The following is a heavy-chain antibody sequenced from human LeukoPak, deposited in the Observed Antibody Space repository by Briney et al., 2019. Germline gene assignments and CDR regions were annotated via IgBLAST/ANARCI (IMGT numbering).Heavy chain of an antibody. CDR3: ARVSYDSSGPAEYFQH. CDR2: ISSSSSYT. CDR1: GFTFSDYY. D-gene: IGHD3-22*01. Sequence: PGGSLRLSCAASGFTFSDYYMSWIRQAPGKGLEWVSYISSSSSYTNYADSVKGRFTISRDNAKNSLYLQMNSLRAEDTAAYYCARVSYDSSGPAEYFQHWGQGTLVTVSS. J-gene: IGHJ1*01. V-gene: IGHV3-11*05.